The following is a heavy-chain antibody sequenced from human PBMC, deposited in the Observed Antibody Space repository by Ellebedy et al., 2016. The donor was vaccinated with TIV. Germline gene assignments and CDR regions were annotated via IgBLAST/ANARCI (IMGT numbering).Heavy chain of an antibody. CDR2: ISSSSSYI. CDR1: GFTFSDYY. J-gene: IGHJ5*02. D-gene: IGHD2-2*01. Sequence: GGSLRLSXAASGFTFSDYYMSWIRQAPGKGLEWVSSISSSSSYIYYADSVKGRFTISRDNAKNSLYLQMNSLRAEDTAVYYCARDGWLIPAAMSVSGWFDPWGQGTLVTVSS. V-gene: IGHV3-11*06. CDR3: ARDGWLIPAAMSVSGWFDP.